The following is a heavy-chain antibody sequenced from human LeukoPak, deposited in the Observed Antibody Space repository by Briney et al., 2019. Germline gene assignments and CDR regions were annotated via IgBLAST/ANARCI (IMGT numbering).Heavy chain of an antibody. V-gene: IGHV3-21*01. CDR2: ISSSSYI. J-gene: IGHJ4*02. CDR1: GFTFSSYS. D-gene: IGHD6-19*01. CDR3: ASRGYSSGSDY. Sequence: GGSLRLSCAASGFTFSSYSMNWVRQAPGKGLEWVSSISSSSYIFYADSVKGRFTISRDNAKNSLYLQMNSLRAEDTAVYYCASRGYSSGSDYWGQGTLVTVSS.